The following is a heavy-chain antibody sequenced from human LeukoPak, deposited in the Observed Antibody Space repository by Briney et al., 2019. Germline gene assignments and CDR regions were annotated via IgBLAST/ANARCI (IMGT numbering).Heavy chain of an antibody. Sequence: GGSLRLSCAASGFTFSDYYMSWIRQAPGKGLEWVSYISSSGSTMYYADSVKGRFTISRDNARNSLYLQMNSLRAEDTAVYYCASLYDYGGNSDFDYWGQGTLVAVSS. CDR1: GFTFSDYY. D-gene: IGHD4-23*01. CDR2: ISSSGSTM. V-gene: IGHV3-11*04. J-gene: IGHJ4*02. CDR3: ASLYDYGGNSDFDY.